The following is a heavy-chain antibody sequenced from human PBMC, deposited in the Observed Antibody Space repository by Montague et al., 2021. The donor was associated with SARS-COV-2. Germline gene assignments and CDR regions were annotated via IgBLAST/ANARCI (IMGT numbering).Heavy chain of an antibody. Sequence: SETLSLTCVVSGGSISSITWWSWVRQPPGKGLEWIGEIYHSGSTNYNPSLKSRVIISVDKSKNQFSLKLSSVTAADTAVYYCARTGYSSGWHSFDYWGQGTLVTVSS. J-gene: IGHJ4*02. V-gene: IGHV4-4*02. CDR3: ARTGYSSGWHSFDY. CDR1: GGSISSITW. D-gene: IGHD6-19*01. CDR2: IYHSGST.